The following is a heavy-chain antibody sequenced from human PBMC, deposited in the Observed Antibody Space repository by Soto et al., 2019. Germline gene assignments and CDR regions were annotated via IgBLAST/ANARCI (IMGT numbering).Heavy chain of an antibody. V-gene: IGHV1-3*01. J-gene: IGHJ4*02. CDR2: INAGNGNT. CDR3: ARSAAGSVVVVAAALDY. D-gene: IGHD2-15*01. Sequence: GASVKVCCKASGYTFTSYAMHWVRQAPGQRLEWMGWINAGNGNTKYSQKFQGRVTITRDTSASTAYMELSSLRSEDTAVYYCARSAAGSVVVVAAALDYWGQGSLVNVSS. CDR1: GYTFTSYA.